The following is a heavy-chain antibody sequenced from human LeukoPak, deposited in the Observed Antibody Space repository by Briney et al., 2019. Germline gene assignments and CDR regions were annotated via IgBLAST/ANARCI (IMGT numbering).Heavy chain of an antibody. CDR1: GGSISSFY. D-gene: IGHD3-10*01. CDR3: ARDNADYASGGDWFDP. Sequence: PSETLSLTCTVSGGSISSFYWSWIRQPPGKGLEWIGYIYTSGSTNYNPSLKSRVTISVDTSKNQFSLKLSSVTAADTAVYYCARDNADYASGGDWFDPWGQGTLVTVSS. CDR2: IYTSGST. J-gene: IGHJ5*02. V-gene: IGHV4-4*09.